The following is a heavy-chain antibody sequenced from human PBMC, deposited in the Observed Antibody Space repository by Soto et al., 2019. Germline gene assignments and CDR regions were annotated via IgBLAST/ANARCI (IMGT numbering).Heavy chain of an antibody. D-gene: IGHD5-18*01. V-gene: IGHV4-59*08. CDR1: GDSISSYY. CDR2: VYNSGST. CDR3: ARRIQYYYGLDV. Sequence: QVQLQESGPGLLKPSETLSLTCTVSGDSISSYYWTWIRQPPGKGLEWIGYVYNSGSTNYNPSLKSRLTISVDTSKNQFSLKLTSVTAADTAVYYCARRIQYYYGLDVWGQGTTVTVSS. J-gene: IGHJ6*02.